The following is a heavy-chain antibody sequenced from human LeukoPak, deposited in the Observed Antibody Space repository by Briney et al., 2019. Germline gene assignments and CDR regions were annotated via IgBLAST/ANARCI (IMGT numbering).Heavy chain of an antibody. CDR3: ARYQLGSYYFDY. Sequence: GESLKISCAASGFTFSSYSMNWVRQAPGKGLEWVSSISSSSYIYYADSVRGRFTISRDNAKNSLYLQMNSLRAEDTAVYYCARYQLGSYYFDYWGQGTLVTVSS. CDR2: ISSSSYI. CDR1: GFTFSSYS. D-gene: IGHD2-2*01. J-gene: IGHJ4*02. V-gene: IGHV3-21*03.